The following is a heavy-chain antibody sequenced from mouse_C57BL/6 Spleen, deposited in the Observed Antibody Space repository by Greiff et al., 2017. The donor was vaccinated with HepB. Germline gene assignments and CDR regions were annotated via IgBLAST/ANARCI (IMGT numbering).Heavy chain of an antibody. CDR1: GYTFTSYW. CDR3: AREEDYDEFGYYAMDY. V-gene: IGHV1-59*01. J-gene: IGHJ4*01. Sequence: QVQLQQPGAELVRPGTSVKLSCKASGYTFTSYWMHWVKQRPGQGLEWIGVIDPSDSYTNYNQKFKGKATLTVDTSSSTAYMQLSSLTSEDSAVYYCAREEDYDEFGYYAMDYWGQGTSVTVSS. CDR2: IDPSDSYT. D-gene: IGHD2-4*01.